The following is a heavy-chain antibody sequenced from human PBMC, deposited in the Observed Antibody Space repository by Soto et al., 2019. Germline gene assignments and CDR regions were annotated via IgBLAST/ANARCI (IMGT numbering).Heavy chain of an antibody. CDR3: ARGLDIVATRPKTQVLMDV. CDR1: GGSFSGYY. J-gene: IGHJ6*03. Sequence: SETLSLTCAVYGGSFSGYYWSWIRQPPGKGLEWIGEINHSGSTNYNPSLKSRVTISVDTSKNQFSLKLSSVTAADTAVYYCARGLDIVATRPKTQVLMDVWGKGTTVTVSS. D-gene: IGHD5-12*01. V-gene: IGHV4-34*01. CDR2: INHSGST.